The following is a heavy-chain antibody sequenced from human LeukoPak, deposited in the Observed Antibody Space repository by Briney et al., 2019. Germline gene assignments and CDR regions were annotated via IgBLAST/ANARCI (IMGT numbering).Heavy chain of an antibody. CDR2: ISAYNGST. CDR3: ARTPGLAARPSDY. Sequence: APVKVSCKVSGYTFTSYGISWVRQAPGQGHEWMGWISAYNGSTNYAQKLQSRVTMTTDTSTSTAYMELRSLRSDDTAVYCCARTPGLAARPSDYWGQGTLVTVSS. J-gene: IGHJ4*02. D-gene: IGHD3/OR15-3a*01. V-gene: IGHV1-18*01. CDR1: GYTFTSYG.